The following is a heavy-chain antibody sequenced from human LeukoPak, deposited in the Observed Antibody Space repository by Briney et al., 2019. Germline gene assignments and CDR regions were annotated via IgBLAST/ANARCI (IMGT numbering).Heavy chain of an antibody. J-gene: IGHJ4*02. CDR3: ARDRLRYCSGGSCFNSLDY. CDR1: GYTFTGYY. CDR2: IIPIFGTA. Sequence: SVKVSCKASGYTFTGYYMHWVRQAPGQGLEWMGGIIPIFGTANYAQKFQGRVTITTDESTSTAYMELSSLRSEDTAVYYCARDRLRYCSGGSCFNSLDYWGQGTLVTVSS. D-gene: IGHD2-15*01. V-gene: IGHV1-69*05.